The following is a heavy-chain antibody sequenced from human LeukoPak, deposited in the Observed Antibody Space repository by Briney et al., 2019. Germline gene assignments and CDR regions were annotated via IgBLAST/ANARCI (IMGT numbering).Heavy chain of an antibody. D-gene: IGHD2-2*01. V-gene: IGHV5-51*01. CDR1: GYSFTSYW. CDR3: GRTVTSRRLFDY. Sequence: GESLEISCKGSGYSFTSYWIGWVRQMPGKGLEWMGIIYPGDSDTRYSPSFRGQVTISADKSISTPYLQWSSLKASDTAMYYCGRTVTSRRLFDYWGQGTLVTVSS. CDR2: IYPGDSDT. J-gene: IGHJ4*02.